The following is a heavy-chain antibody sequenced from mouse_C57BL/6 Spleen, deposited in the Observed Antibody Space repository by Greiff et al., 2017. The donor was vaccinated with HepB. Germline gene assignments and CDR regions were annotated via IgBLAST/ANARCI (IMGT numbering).Heavy chain of an antibody. J-gene: IGHJ2*01. CDR1: GYAFSSSW. CDR2: IYPGDGDT. Sequence: QVQLKESGPELVKPGASVKISCKASGYAFSSSWMNWVKQRPGKGLEWIGRIYPGDGDTNYNGKFKGKATLTADKSSSTAYMQLSRLTSEDSAVYFCARFEEDYWGQGTTLTVSS. V-gene: IGHV1-82*01. CDR3: ARFEEDY.